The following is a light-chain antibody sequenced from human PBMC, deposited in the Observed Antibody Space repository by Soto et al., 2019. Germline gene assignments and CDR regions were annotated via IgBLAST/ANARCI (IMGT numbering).Light chain of an antibody. CDR3: QNYDSVPVI. Sequence: DIQMTQSPSSLSASVGDRVTITCRASQGISNYLAWYQQKPEKPPKFLIYDASTLQSGVPSRFSSSGSGTEFTLTISSLQPEDVATYYCQNYDSVPVIFGPGTKVDI. CDR2: DAS. CDR1: QGISNY. V-gene: IGKV1-27*01. J-gene: IGKJ3*01.